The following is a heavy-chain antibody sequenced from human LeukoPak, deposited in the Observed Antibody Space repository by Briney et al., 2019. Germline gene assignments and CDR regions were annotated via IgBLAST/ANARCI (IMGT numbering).Heavy chain of an antibody. CDR3: ARAGEVGAAFHY. J-gene: IGHJ4*02. CDR1: GGSISSGSYY. Sequence: PSETLSLTCSVSGGSISSGSYYWSWIRQPAGKGLEWIGRIYTSGSTNYNPSLKSRVTISVDTSKNQFSLKLSSVTAADTAVYYCARAGEVGAAFHYWGQGTLVTVSS. CDR2: IYTSGST. D-gene: IGHD1-26*01. V-gene: IGHV4-61*02.